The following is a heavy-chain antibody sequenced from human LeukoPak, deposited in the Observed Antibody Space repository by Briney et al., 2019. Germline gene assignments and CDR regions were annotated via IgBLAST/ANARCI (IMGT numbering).Heavy chain of an antibody. V-gene: IGHV4-61*01. CDR3: AKDFVAAAGRFGY. Sequence: SETLSLTCTVSGGSTSSGSYYWTWIRQSPGKGLEWIGNIYYSGSTNYNPSLRSRVTMSVDTSKNQFSLKLSSVTAADTAIYYCAKDFVAAAGRFGYWGQGALVTVSS. J-gene: IGHJ4*02. CDR2: IYYSGST. CDR1: GGSTSSGSYY. D-gene: IGHD6-13*01.